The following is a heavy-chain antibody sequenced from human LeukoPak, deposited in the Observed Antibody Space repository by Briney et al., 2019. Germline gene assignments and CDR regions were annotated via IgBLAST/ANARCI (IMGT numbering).Heavy chain of an antibody. Sequence: SETLSLTCTVSGGSISSYYWSWIRQPPGKGLEWIGYIYYSGSTNYNPSLKSRVTISVDTSKNQFSLKLSSVTAADTAVYYCARVSSSWYYYGMDVWGQGTTVTVSS. D-gene: IGHD6-13*01. J-gene: IGHJ6*02. CDR3: ARVSSSWYYYGMDV. CDR1: GGSISSYY. V-gene: IGHV4-59*08. CDR2: IYYSGST.